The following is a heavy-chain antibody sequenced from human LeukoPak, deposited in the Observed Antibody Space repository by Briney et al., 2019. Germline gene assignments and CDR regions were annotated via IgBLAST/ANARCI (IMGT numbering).Heavy chain of an antibody. CDR3: AEDLTYYYDSSGYYPFDY. CDR2: ISGSGGNT. V-gene: IGHV3-23*01. J-gene: IGHJ4*02. CDR1: GFTFSSYA. D-gene: IGHD3-22*01. Sequence: GGSLRLSCAASGFTFSSYAMSWVRQAPGKGLEWVSAISGSGGNTYYADSVKGRFTISRDNSKNTLYLQMNSLRAEDTAVYYCAEDLTYYYDSSGYYPFDYWGQGTLVTVSS.